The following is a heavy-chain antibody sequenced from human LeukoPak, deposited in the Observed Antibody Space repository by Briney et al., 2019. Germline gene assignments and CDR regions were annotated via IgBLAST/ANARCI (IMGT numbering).Heavy chain of an antibody. CDR1: GGSISSYY. D-gene: IGHD6-13*01. V-gene: IGHV4-59*01. CDR3: AIIAAAGTSFDY. J-gene: IGHJ4*02. Sequence: SETLSLTCTVSGGSISSYYWSWIRQPPGKGLEWIGYIYYSGSTNYNPSLKSRVTISVDTSKNQFSLKLSCVTAADTAVYYCAIIAAAGTSFDYWGQGTLVTVSS. CDR2: IYYSGST.